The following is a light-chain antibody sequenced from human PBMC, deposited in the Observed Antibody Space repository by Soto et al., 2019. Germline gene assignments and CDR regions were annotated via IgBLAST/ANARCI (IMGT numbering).Light chain of an antibody. CDR3: QQSYSTPPWT. V-gene: IGKV1D-12*01. CDR1: QGISSW. Sequence: DIQMTQSPSSVSASVGDRVTITCRASQGISSWLAWYQQKPGKAPNLLIFGASTLQSGVPSRFSGSGSGTDFTLTISSLQPEDFATYFCQQSYSTPPWTFGQGTKVDIK. J-gene: IGKJ1*01. CDR2: GAS.